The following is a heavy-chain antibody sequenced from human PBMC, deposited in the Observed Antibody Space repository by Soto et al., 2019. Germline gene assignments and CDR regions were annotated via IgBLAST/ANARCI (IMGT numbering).Heavy chain of an antibody. V-gene: IGHV3-33*01. J-gene: IGHJ4*02. CDR1: GFNFSNYG. D-gene: IGHD3-10*01. CDR3: AAGEPLHY. CDR2: IWYDGSNK. Sequence: QMQLVESGGGVVQPGRSLRLSCAASGFNFSNYGMHWVRQAPSKGLEWVAIIWYDGSNKYYADSVKGRFTISRDNSKNTVYLQMNSLRAEDTSMYYCAAGEPLHYRGQGTLVTVSS.